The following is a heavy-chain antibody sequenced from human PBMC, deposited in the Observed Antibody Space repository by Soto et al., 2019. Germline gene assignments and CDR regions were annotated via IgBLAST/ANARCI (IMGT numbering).Heavy chain of an antibody. CDR3: ARDPRECSGGSCYPRGWFDR. D-gene: IGHD2-15*01. CDR2: INAGNGNT. Sequence: SVKVSCKASGYTFTSYAMHGVRQAPGQRLEGMGWINAGNGNTKYSQKFQCRVTITRVTSASTAHMDLSSLRSEDTALYYSARDPRECSGGSCYPRGWFDRWSQGDLVTV. V-gene: IGHV1-3*01. J-gene: IGHJ5*01. CDR1: GYTFTSYA.